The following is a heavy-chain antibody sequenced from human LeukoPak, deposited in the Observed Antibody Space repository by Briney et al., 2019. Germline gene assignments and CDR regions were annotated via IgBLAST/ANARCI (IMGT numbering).Heavy chain of an antibody. CDR2: ISDNGGST. V-gene: IGHV3-23*01. J-gene: IGHJ6*03. D-gene: IGHD2-2*01. CDR3: AKGHCSSTSCYYYYYMDV. Sequence: GGSPRLSCAASGFTFSSFAMSWVRQPPGKGLEWVSAISDNGGSTYYADSVKGRFTISRDNSRNALYLQVNSLRAEDTAVYYCAKGHCSSTSCYYYYYMDVWGKGTTVTVSS. CDR1: GFTFSSFA.